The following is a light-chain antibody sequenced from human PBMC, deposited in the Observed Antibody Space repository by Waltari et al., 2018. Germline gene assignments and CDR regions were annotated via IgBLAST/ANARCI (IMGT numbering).Light chain of an antibody. Sequence: EIVLTQSPGTLSLSPGERATLSCRASQSVSSSYLAWYQQKPGQAPRLLIYGASSRATGIPGRFSGSGSGTDFTLTISRLEPEDFAVYYCQQYATFPYTFGQGTKLEIK. V-gene: IGKV3-20*01. CDR2: GAS. CDR1: QSVSSSY. CDR3: QQYATFPYT. J-gene: IGKJ2*01.